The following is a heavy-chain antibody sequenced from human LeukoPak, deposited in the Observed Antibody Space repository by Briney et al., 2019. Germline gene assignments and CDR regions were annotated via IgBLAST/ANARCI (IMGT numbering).Heavy chain of an antibody. Sequence: GESLKISCKGSGYSFTSYWIGWVRQMPGKGLEWMRIIYPGDSDTRYSPSFQGQVTISADKSISTAYLQWSSLKASDTAMYYCASGILTVRGPDAFDIWGQGTMVTVSS. CDR3: ASGILTVRGPDAFDI. V-gene: IGHV5-51*01. CDR2: IYPGDSDT. J-gene: IGHJ3*02. CDR1: GYSFTSYW. D-gene: IGHD3-10*01.